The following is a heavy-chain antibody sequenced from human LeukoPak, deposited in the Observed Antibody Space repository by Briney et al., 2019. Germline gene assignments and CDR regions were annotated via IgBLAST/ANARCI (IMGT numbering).Heavy chain of an antibody. D-gene: IGHD3-22*01. CDR2: INHSGST. J-gene: IGHJ4*02. V-gene: IGHV4-34*01. CDR1: GGSFSGYY. CDR3: ASVYDSSGYYPF. Sequence: SETLSLTCAVHGGSFSGYYWRWIRQPPGKGLEWIGEINHSGSTNYNPSLKSRVTISVDTSKNQFSLKLSSVTAADTAVYYCASVYDSSGYYPFWGQGTLVTVSS.